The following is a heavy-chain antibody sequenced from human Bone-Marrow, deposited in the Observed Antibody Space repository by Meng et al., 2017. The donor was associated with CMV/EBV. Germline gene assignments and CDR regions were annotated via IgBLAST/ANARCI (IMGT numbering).Heavy chain of an antibody. V-gene: IGHV1-69*08. Sequence: SVKVSCKASGGSFSTYSISWVRQAPGQGLEWMGRITPILGTANYAQKFQGRVTMTRDTSTSTVYMELSSLRSEDTAVYYCARDPVVPAADDAFDIWGQGTMVTVSS. CDR3: ARDPVVPAADDAFDI. CDR2: ITPILGTA. CDR1: GGSFSTYS. J-gene: IGHJ3*02. D-gene: IGHD2-2*01.